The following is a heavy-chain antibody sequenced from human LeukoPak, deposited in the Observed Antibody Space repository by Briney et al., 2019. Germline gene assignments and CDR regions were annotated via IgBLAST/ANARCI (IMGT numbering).Heavy chain of an antibody. CDR1: GFTFSSYW. V-gene: IGHV3-7*01. J-gene: IGHJ5*02. Sequence: PGGSLRLSCAASGFTFSSYWMSWVRQAPGKGLEWGANIKQDGSEKYYVDSVKGRFTISRDNAKNSLYLQMNSLRAEDTAVYYCARDRITIFDYWFDPWGQGTLVTVSS. CDR2: IKQDGSEK. D-gene: IGHD3-3*01. CDR3: ARDRITIFDYWFDP.